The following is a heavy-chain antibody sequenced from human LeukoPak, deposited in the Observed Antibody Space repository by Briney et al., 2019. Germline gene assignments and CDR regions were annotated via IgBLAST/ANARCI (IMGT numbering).Heavy chain of an antibody. Sequence: SVKVSCKASGVTFSDYAISWVRQAPGQGLEWMGGSIPVFGTVYVQKFQGRVTLIADDSTSTAYMELSSLRSGDTAVYYCATVNHYVSSGYYRYWGQGTLVTVSS. CDR2: SIPVFGTV. J-gene: IGHJ4*02. CDR3: ATVNHYVSSGYYRY. D-gene: IGHD3-22*01. V-gene: IGHV1-69*13. CDR1: GVTFSDYA.